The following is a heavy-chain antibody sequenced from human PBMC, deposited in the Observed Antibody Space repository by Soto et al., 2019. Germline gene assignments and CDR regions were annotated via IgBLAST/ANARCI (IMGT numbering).Heavy chain of an antibody. CDR3: SSGLGLPRGLNF. CDR1: GGSISSYY. J-gene: IGHJ6*02. V-gene: IGHV4-59*01. D-gene: IGHD3-16*01. CDR2: IYYSGST. Sequence: SETLSLTGTVSGGSISSYYWSWIRQPPGKGLEWIGYIYYSGSTNYNPSLKSRVTISVDTSKNQFSLKLSSVTAADTAVYCCSSGLGLPRGLNFWGQGTTVTVSS.